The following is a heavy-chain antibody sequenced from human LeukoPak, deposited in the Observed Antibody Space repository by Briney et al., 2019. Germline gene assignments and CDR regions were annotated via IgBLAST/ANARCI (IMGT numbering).Heavy chain of an antibody. D-gene: IGHD4-11*01. CDR3: AEDAQRGFDYSNSLEH. V-gene: IGHV3-33*06. CDR1: GFTFSHFG. J-gene: IGHJ4*02. CDR2: IWSDSTNE. Sequence: PGNSLTLSCDVSGFTFSHFGLHWVRQAPSKGLDLVWVIWSDSTNEYYSDPLKGRFTISRDNFKKKVFFQLHSLRAEDGPVYYVAEDAQRGFDYSNSLEHWGQGSLVTVS.